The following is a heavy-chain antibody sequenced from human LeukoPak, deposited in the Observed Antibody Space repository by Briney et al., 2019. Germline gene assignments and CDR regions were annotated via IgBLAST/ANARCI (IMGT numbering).Heavy chain of an antibody. CDR3: AKDGATSGGGLAS. J-gene: IGHJ4*02. CDR1: GFTVSGTH. CDR2: MYTGGTT. Sequence: GGSLRLSCAASGFTVSGTHMSWVRQAPGKGLERVSAMYTGGTTYYADSVKGRFTISRDNSRNTLFLHMSSLRADDTAVYYCAKDGATSGGGLASWGQGTLVTVSS. V-gene: IGHV3-53*01. D-gene: IGHD1-26*01.